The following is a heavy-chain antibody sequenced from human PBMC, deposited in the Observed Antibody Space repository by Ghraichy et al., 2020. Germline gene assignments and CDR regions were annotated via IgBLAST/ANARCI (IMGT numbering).Heavy chain of an antibody. V-gene: IGHV1-69*02. CDR3: ATSELIAVKHSSGWYGYFDY. D-gene: IGHD6-19*01. CDR2: IIPILGIA. Sequence: VKVSCKASGGTFSSYTISWVRQAPGQGLEWMGRIIPILGIANYAQKFQGRVTITADKSTSTAYMELSSLRSEDTAVYYCATSELIAVKHSSGWYGYFDYWGQGTLVTVSS. CDR1: GGTFSSYT. J-gene: IGHJ4*02.